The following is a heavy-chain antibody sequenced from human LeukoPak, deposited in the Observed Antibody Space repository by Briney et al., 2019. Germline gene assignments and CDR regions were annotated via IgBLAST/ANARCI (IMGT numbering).Heavy chain of an antibody. CDR2: ISGSGGST. CDR1: GFTFNSAW. D-gene: IGHD1-14*01. J-gene: IGHJ4*02. Sequence: GGSLRLSCAASGFTFNSAWMNWVRQAPGKGLEWVSAISGSGGSTYYADSVKGRFTISRDNSKNTLYLQMNSLRAEDTAVYYCAKRNHFDYWGQGTLVTVSS. CDR3: AKRNHFDY. V-gene: IGHV3-23*01.